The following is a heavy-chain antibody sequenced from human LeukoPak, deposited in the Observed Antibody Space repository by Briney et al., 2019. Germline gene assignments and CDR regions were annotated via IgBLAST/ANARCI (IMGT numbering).Heavy chain of an antibody. CDR2: SIPLFGTV. CDR3: ARGGRPLGYFYMDV. V-gene: IGHV1-69*05. Sequence: GASVKVSCKASGDSFNNYASNWVRQAPGQGPEWMGGSIPLFGTVKAAQKFQGRFTITTDESTSTAYMELSSLTSEDTAVYYCARGGRPLGYFYMDVWGKGTTVTVSS. CDR1: GDSFNNYA. J-gene: IGHJ6*03.